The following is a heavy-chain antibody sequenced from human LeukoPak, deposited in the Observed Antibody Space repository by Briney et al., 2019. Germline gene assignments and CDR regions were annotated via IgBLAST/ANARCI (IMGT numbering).Heavy chain of an antibody. CDR2: ISSSSSYI. J-gene: IGHJ4*02. CDR3: VKEYHSRGFGAYFDY. D-gene: IGHD3-3*01. V-gene: IGHV3-21*01. Sequence: GGSLRLSCAVSGFTFSSYSINWVRQAPGKGLEWVSSISSSSSYIYYADSVKGRFTISRDNAKNSLYLQMNSLRAEDTAVYYCVKEYHSRGFGAYFDYWGQGTLVTVSS. CDR1: GFTFSSYS.